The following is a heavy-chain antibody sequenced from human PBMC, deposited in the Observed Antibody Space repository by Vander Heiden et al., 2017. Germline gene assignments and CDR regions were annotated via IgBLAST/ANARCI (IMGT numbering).Heavy chain of an antibody. CDR2: INHSGST. CDR1: VGSFSGYY. V-gene: IGHV4-34*01. J-gene: IGHJ5*02. Sequence: QVQLQQWGAGLLTPSETLSLTCAVYVGSFSGYYWSWIRQPPGKGLEWIGEINHSGSTNYNPSLKSRVTISVDTSKNQFSLKLSSVTAADTAVYYCARGSATGWFDPWGQGTLVTVSS. CDR3: ARGSATGWFDP.